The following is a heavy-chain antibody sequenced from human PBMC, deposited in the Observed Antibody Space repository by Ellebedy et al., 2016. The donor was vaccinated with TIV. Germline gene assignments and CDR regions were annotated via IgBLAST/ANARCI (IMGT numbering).Heavy chain of an antibody. V-gene: IGHV3-30*03. Sequence: GESLKISCAAPGFTFGSSAMHWVRQAPGKGLEWVSLISYDGSNIYYADSVKGRFTISRDNSKSTLYLHMTSLRIEDTAVYYCATLLFLQVGAITPSDYWGQGTLVTVPS. CDR2: ISYDGSNI. CDR3: ATLLFLQVGAITPSDY. CDR1: GFTFGSSA. D-gene: IGHD1-26*01. J-gene: IGHJ4*02.